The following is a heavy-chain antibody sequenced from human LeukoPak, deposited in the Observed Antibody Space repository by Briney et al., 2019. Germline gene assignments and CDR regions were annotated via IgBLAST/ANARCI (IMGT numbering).Heavy chain of an antibody. V-gene: IGHV3-73*01. Sequence: GGSLRLSCAASGFTFSGSAMHWVRQASGKGLEWVGRIRSKANRYATAYAASVKGRFTISRDDSKNTAYLQMNSLKPEDTAVYYCTSLVVPAATYGYWGQGTLVTVSS. D-gene: IGHD2-2*01. J-gene: IGHJ4*02. CDR1: GFTFSGSA. CDR3: TSLVVPAATYGY. CDR2: IRSKANRYAT.